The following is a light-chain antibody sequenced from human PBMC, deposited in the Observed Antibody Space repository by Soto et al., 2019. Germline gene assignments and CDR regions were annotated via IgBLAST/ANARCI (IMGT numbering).Light chain of an antibody. J-gene: IGKJ1*01. CDR3: QQYNNWWT. CDR2: GAS. CDR1: QSVSSN. V-gene: IGKV3-15*01. Sequence: EIVMTQSPATLSVSPGERATLSCSASQSVSSNLAGYQQKPGQAPRLLIYGASTRATGIPARVSGSGSGTEFTLTISSLQSEDFAVYYCQQYNNWWTFAQGTKVEIK.